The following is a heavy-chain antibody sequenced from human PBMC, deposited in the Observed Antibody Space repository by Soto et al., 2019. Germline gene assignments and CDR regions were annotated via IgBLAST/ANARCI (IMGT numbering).Heavy chain of an antibody. D-gene: IGHD3-9*01. CDR1: GYTFTSYG. J-gene: IGHJ4*02. CDR2: ISAYNGNT. CDR3: ARGNYDILTGYYRDRYFDY. V-gene: IGHV1-18*01. Sequence: ASVTVSCQASGYTFTSYGISWVRQAPGQGLEWMGWISAYNGNTNYAQKLQGRVTMTTDTSTSTAYMELRSLRSDDTAVYYCARGNYDILTGYYRDRYFDYWGQGTLVTVSS.